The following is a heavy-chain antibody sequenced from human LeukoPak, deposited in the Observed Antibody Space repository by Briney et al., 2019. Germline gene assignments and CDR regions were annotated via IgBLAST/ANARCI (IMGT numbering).Heavy chain of an antibody. CDR3: AREGKGAESDY. J-gene: IGHJ4*02. V-gene: IGHV3-74*01. Sequence: GGSLRLSCAASGFTFSSYWMHWVRQAPGKGLVWVSRINSDGSSTNYADSVKGRFTISRDNAKNTLYLQMNSLRAEDTAVYYCAREGKGAESDYWGQGTLVTVSS. CDR1: GFTFSSYW. CDR2: INSDGSST. D-gene: IGHD3-10*01.